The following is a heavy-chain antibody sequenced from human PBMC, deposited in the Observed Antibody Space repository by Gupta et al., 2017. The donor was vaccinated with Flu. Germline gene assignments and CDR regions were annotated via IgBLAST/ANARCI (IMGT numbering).Heavy chain of an antibody. Sequence: GKGLEWVSTSAFDGHNRYNADSVKGRFTVSRDNSKKTLYLQMTGLRPEDSAVYYCAKDPGADYDFLSSHYCDHWGPGTLVTVSS. V-gene: IGHV3-30*18. J-gene: IGHJ4*02. CDR3: AKDPGADYDFLSSHYCDH. D-gene: IGHD3-3*01. CDR2: SAFDGHNR.